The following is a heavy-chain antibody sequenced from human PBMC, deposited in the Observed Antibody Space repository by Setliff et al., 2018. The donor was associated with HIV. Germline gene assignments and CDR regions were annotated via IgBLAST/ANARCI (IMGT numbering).Heavy chain of an antibody. J-gene: IGHJ3*02. V-gene: IGHV1-69*05. CDR3: ARGQSQGYAYSGSYGAFDI. CDR2: IIPMFGTR. CDR1: GGTFSSYA. D-gene: IGHD1-26*01. Sequence: ASVKVSCKASGGTFSSYAINWVRQAPGQGLGWMGGIIPMFGTRNYAQKFQGRVTITTDESTSTAYMELSSLRSEDTALYYCARGQSQGYAYSGSYGAFDIWGQGTMVTVSS.